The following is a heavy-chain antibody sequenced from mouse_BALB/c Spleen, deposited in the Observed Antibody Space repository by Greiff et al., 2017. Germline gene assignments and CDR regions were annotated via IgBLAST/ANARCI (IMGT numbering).Heavy chain of an antibody. Sequence: QVQLQQSGAELMKPGASVKISCKASGYTFSSYWIEWVKQRPGHGLEWIGEILPGSGSTNYNEKFKGKATFTADTSSNTAYMQLSSLTSEDSAVYYCAREADYVGRGAYWGQGTLVTVSA. J-gene: IGHJ3*01. CDR2: ILPGSGST. D-gene: IGHD1-1*01. CDR1: GYTFSSYW. V-gene: IGHV1-9*01. CDR3: AREADYVGRGAY.